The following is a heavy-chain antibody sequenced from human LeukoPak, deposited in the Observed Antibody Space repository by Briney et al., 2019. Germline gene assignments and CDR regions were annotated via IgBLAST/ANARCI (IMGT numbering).Heavy chain of an antibody. CDR2: IYYSGST. CDR3: AREGYYYDSSGYQNWFDP. Sequence: PSETLSLTCTVSGGSISSGGYYWSWIRQHPGKGLEWIGYIYYSGSTYYNPSLKSRVTISVDTSKNQFSLKLSSVTAADTAVYYRAREGYYYDSSGYQNWFDPWGQGTLVTVSS. V-gene: IGHV4-31*03. J-gene: IGHJ5*02. D-gene: IGHD3-22*01. CDR1: GGSISSGGYY.